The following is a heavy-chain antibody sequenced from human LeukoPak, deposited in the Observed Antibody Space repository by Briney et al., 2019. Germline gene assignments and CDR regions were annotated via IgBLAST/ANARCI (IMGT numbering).Heavy chain of an antibody. CDR1: GGSISSGDYY. J-gene: IGHJ4*02. CDR2: IYYSGST. V-gene: IGHV4-30-4*01. Sequence: SQTLSLTCTVSGGSISSGDYYWSWIRQPPGKGLEWIGYIYYSGSTYYNPSLKSRVTISVDTSKNQFSLKLNSVTAADTAVYYCARGLTTVATGDWGQGTLVTVSS. CDR3: ARGLTTVATGD. D-gene: IGHD4-23*01.